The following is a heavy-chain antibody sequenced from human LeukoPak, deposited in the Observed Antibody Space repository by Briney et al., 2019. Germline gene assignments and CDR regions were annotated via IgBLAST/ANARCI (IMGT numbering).Heavy chain of an antibody. Sequence: GGSLRLSYEESGFTFSSYGMHWVLQALGKGLEWVLSISSSSSYIYYADSVKGRFTISRDNAKNSLYLQMNSLRAEDTAVYYCARGTSAAKGFFDIWGQGIMVTVSS. CDR2: ISSSSSYI. J-gene: IGHJ3*02. D-gene: IGHD2-15*01. CDR3: ARGTSAAKGFFDI. CDR1: GFTFSSYG. V-gene: IGHV3-21*01.